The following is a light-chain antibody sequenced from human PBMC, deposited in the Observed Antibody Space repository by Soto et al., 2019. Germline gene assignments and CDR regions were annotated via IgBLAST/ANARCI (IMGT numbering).Light chain of an antibody. V-gene: IGKV3-20*01. J-gene: IGKJ1*01. CDR3: QQYGSSLTWT. CDR1: QSVSSSY. CDR2: GAS. Sequence: EIVLTQSPGTLSLSPGERATLPCRASQSVSSSYLAWYQQKPGQAPRLLIYGASSRATGIPDTFSGSGSGTDFTLTISRLEPEDFAVYYCQQYGSSLTWTFGQGTKVDIK.